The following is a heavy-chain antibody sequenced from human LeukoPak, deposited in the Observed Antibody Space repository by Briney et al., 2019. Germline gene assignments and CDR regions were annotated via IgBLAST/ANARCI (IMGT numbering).Heavy chain of an antibody. CDR2: IYDSGST. D-gene: IGHD3-9*01. V-gene: IGHV4-59*12. CDR1: GGSINNYY. J-gene: IGHJ4*02. Sequence: SETLSLTCAVSGGSINNYYWSWIRQPPGKGLEWIGYIYDSGSTNYNPSLKSRVTMSVDTSKNQFSLKLSSVTAADTAVYYCARVGYFDWLFDYWGQGTLVIVSS. CDR3: ARVGYFDWLFDY.